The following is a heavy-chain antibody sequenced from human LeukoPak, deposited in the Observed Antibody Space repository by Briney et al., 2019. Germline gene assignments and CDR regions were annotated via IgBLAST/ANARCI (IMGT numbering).Heavy chain of an antibody. V-gene: IGHV4-59*01. Sequence: PSEALSLTCTGSGGSISSYYWSWIGPPPGKGREGIGYNYYRGSTNYNPSLKSRVTISVDTSKNQLSLKLSSVTAADTAVYYCARGGSSWFSWGAFYIWGQGTMVTVSS. D-gene: IGHD6-13*01. CDR1: GGSISSYY. J-gene: IGHJ3*02. CDR3: ARGGSSWFSWGAFYI. CDR2: NYYRGST.